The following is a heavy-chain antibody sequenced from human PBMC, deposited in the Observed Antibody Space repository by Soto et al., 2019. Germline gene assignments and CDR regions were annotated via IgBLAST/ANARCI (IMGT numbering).Heavy chain of an antibody. CDR1: GFTFSSYW. J-gene: IGHJ2*01. Sequence: EVQLVESGGGLVQPGGSLRLSCAASGFTFSSYWMHWVRQAPGKGLVWVSRINSDGSSTSYADSVKGRLTITRDNAKNTLKMQRNSQRDEDRAVYYCAKCGSRNWYYAPWGRGTLVTDSS. V-gene: IGHV3-74*01. CDR3: AKCGSRNWYYAP. D-gene: IGHD1-26*01. CDR2: INSDGSST.